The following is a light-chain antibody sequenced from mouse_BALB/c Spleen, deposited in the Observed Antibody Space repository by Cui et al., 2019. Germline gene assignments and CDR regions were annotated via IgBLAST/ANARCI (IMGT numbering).Light chain of an antibody. V-gene: IGKV8-30*01. CDR3: QQYDSYRLKTWQFISVSRIIALLT. J-gene: IGKJ5*01. CDR2: WAS. Sequence: DIVMSQSPSSLAVSFCAKVTMSCKSSQSLLYSSNQKNYLAWYQQKPGQSPKLLIYWASTRESGVPDRFTGSGSGTDFTLTSSSVKAEDLAGYYCQQYDSYRLKTWQFISVSRIIALLTFGAGTKLELK. CDR1: QSLLYSSNQKNY.